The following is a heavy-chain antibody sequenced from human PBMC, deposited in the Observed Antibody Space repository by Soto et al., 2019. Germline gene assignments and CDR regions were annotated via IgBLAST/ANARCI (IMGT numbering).Heavy chain of an antibody. Sequence: QVQLVQSGAEVKKPGSSVTVSCKASGGTFSSYTISWVRQAPGQGLEWMGRIIPILGIANYAQKFQGRVTITADKSTSTAYMELSSLRSEDTAVYYCAREVAGTEGAYWGQGTLVTVSS. CDR3: AREVAGTEGAY. CDR2: IIPILGIA. V-gene: IGHV1-69*08. J-gene: IGHJ4*02. CDR1: GGTFSSYT. D-gene: IGHD6-19*01.